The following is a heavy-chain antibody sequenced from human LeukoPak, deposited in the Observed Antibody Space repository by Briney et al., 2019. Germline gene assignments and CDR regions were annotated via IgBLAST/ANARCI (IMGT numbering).Heavy chain of an antibody. D-gene: IGHD1-26*01. CDR3: AGISGKVYSGSNGDAFDI. CDR2: IKQDGSEK. CDR1: GFSFSSFW. Sequence: GGSLRLSCSASGFSFSSFWMSWVRQAPGKGLEWVANIKQDGSEKYYVDSVKGRFTISRDNAKNSLYLQMNSLRAEDTAVYYCAGISGKVYSGSNGDAFDIWGQGTMVTVSS. V-gene: IGHV3-7*01. J-gene: IGHJ3*02.